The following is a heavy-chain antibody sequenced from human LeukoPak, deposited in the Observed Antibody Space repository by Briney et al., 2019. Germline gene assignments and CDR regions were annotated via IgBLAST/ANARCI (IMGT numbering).Heavy chain of an antibody. J-gene: IGHJ4*02. V-gene: IGHV3-48*01. D-gene: IGHD4-11*01. CDR2: ISSTSSTI. CDR1: GFTFSTYA. Sequence: GGSLRLSCAASGFTFSTYAMNWVRQAPGKGLEWVSYISSTSSTIYYADSVKGRFTISRDNAKNSLYLQMNSLRAEDTAVYYCARAHPGDYSDFQFDYWGQGTLVTVSS. CDR3: ARAHPGDYSDFQFDY.